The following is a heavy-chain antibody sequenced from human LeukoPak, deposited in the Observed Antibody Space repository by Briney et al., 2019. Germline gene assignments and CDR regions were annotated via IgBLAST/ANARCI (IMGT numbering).Heavy chain of an antibody. Sequence: SQTLSLTCTVSGGSISSGDYYWSWIRQPPGKGLEWIGYIYYSGSTYYNPSLKSRVTISVDTSKNQFSLKLSSVTAADTAVYYCASVAVADYYYGMDVWGQGTTVTVSS. V-gene: IGHV4-30-4*01. CDR2: IYYSGST. J-gene: IGHJ6*02. CDR3: ASVAVADYYYGMDV. D-gene: IGHD6-19*01. CDR1: GGSISSGDYY.